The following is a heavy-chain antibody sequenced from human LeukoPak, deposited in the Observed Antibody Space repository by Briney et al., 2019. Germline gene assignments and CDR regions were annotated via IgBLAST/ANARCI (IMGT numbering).Heavy chain of an antibody. CDR3: ARDVGYCSSTSCYNGLIFDY. CDR1: GYTFTGYY. D-gene: IGHD2-2*02. V-gene: IGHV1-2*02. CDR2: ISPNSGGT. Sequence: ASVKVSCKASGYTFTGYYMHWVRQAPGQGLEWMGWISPNSGGTNYAQKFQGRVTMTRDTSISTAYMELSRLRSDDTAVYYCARDVGYCSSTSCYNGLIFDYWGQGTLVTVSS. J-gene: IGHJ4*02.